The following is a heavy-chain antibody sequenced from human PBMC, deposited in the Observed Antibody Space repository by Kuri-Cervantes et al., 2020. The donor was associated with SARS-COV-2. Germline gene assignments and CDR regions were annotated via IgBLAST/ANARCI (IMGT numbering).Heavy chain of an antibody. CDR1: GGSFSGYY. CDR3: ARGGYSGYEGWFDP. V-gene: IGHV4-34*01. CDR2: INHSGST. Sequence: GSLRLSCAVYGGSFSGYYWSWIRQPPGKGLGWIGEINHSGSTNYNPSLKSRVTISVDTSKNQFSLKLSSVTAADTAVYYCARGGYSGYEGWFDPWGQGTLVTVSS. D-gene: IGHD5-12*01. J-gene: IGHJ5*02.